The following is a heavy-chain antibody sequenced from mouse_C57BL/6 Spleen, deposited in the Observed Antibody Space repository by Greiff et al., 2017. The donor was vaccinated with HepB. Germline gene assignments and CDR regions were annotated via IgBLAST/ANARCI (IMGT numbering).Heavy chain of an antibody. CDR2: INPNNGGT. CDR3: GRGGYNDYPYCGY. CDR1: GYTFTDYY. Sequence: VQLQQSGPELVKPGASVKISCKASGYTFTDYYMNWVKQSHGKSLEWMGDINPNNGGTSYNQKFKGKATLTVDKSSSTAYMKLRSLTSTDSSVYYCGRGGYNDYPYCGYWGQGTTLTVSS. D-gene: IGHD2-4*01. V-gene: IGHV1-26*01. J-gene: IGHJ2*01.